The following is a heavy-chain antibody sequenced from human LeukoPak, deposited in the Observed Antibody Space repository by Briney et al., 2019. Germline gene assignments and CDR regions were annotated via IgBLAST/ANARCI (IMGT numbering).Heavy chain of an antibody. CDR3: ARGRGSGWHPTHNWFDP. CDR2: INHSGST. Sequence: SETLSLTCAVYGGSFSGYYWSWIRQPPGKGLEWIGEINHSGSTNYNPSLKSRVTISVDTSKNQFSLKLSSVTAADTAVYYCARGRGSGWHPTHNWFDPWGQGTLVTVSS. V-gene: IGHV4-34*01. D-gene: IGHD6-19*01. CDR1: GGSFSGYY. J-gene: IGHJ5*02.